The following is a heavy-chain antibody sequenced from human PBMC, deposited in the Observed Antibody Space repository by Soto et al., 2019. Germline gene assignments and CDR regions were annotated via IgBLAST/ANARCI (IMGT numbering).Heavy chain of an antibody. J-gene: IGHJ4*02. D-gene: IGHD2-15*01. V-gene: IGHV3-33*01. CDR1: DFAFSNYG. CDR2: IWYEGTNK. CDR3: VRGGACRGGRCYPNLDFYGDYEGFDY. Sequence: QVQLVESGGGVVQPGGSLRLSCVASDFAFSNYGMHWVRQAPGKGLEWVALIWYEGTNKYYGDSVKGRFTVSRDNSKKTLYLEVNSLRGDDTGVYYCVRGGACRGGRCYPNLDFYGDYEGFDYWGQGTLVTVSS.